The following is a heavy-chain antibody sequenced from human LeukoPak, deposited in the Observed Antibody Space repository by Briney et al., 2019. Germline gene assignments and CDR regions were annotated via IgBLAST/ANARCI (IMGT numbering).Heavy chain of an antibody. J-gene: IGHJ2*01. CDR3: ARRNRDKAISLDL. Sequence: GESLKISCEASGYSFTNYWISWVRQMPGRGLDWMARIDPSDSQTNYNPAFRGHVTVSIDKSVTTAYLQWSSLEASDTAIYYCARRNRDKAISLDLWGRGTMVTVS. V-gene: IGHV5-10-1*01. D-gene: IGHD1-14*01. CDR1: GYSFTNYW. CDR2: IDPSDSQT.